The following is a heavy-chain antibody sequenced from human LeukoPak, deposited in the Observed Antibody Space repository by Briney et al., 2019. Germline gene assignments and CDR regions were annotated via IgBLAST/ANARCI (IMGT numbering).Heavy chain of an antibody. CDR3: ARDRGGSASYGFGSFDI. V-gene: IGHV3-7*01. Sequence: PGGSLRLSCAASGFTFSNYWMNWVRQAPGKGLEWVANIKQDGGEKSYVDSVKGRFTISRDNAKNSLHLQMNSLRAEDTAVYYCARDRGGSASYGFGSFDIWGQGTMVTVSS. CDR2: IKQDGGEK. D-gene: IGHD3-10*01. CDR1: GFTFSNYW. J-gene: IGHJ3*02.